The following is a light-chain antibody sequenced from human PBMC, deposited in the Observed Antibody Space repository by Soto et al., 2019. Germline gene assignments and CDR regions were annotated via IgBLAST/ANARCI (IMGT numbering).Light chain of an antibody. Sequence: QSVLTQPPSASGTPGQRVTISCSGSSSNIGTYTVNWYQQVPGTAPTRLIYSNNQRPSGVPDRFSGSKSGTAASLAISGLQSEDEADYYCAAWDASLNGVIFGGGTKVTVL. J-gene: IGLJ2*01. CDR1: SSNIGTYT. CDR2: SNN. CDR3: AAWDASLNGVI. V-gene: IGLV1-44*01.